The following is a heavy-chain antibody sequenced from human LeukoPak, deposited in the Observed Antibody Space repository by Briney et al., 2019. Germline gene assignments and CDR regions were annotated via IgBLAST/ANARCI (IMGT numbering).Heavy chain of an antibody. V-gene: IGHV3-21*01. CDR3: AREYSNYYGMDV. Sequence: PGGSLRLSCAASGFTFSSYSMNWVRQAPGKGLEWVSSISSSSSYIYYADSVKGRFTISRGNAKNSLYLQMNSLRAEDTAVYYCAREYSNYYGMDVWGQGTTVTVSS. CDR2: ISSSSSYI. CDR1: GFTFSSYS. D-gene: IGHD6-13*01. J-gene: IGHJ6*02.